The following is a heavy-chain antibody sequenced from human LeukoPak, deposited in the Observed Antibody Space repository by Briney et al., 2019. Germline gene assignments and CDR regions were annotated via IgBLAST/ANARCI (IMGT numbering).Heavy chain of an antibody. V-gene: IGHV1-69*10. CDR3: ARVSPNSGYDSTEY. J-gene: IGHJ4*02. D-gene: IGHD5-12*01. Sequence: SVTVSYKACGGSFSIYAISWVRQAPGQGGEWMGWIIPILGIANYAQKFQRRVTITADKSTRTAYMELSSLRSEDTAVYYCARVSPNSGYDSTEYSGQGTLVTVSS. CDR2: IIPILGIA. CDR1: GGSFSIYA.